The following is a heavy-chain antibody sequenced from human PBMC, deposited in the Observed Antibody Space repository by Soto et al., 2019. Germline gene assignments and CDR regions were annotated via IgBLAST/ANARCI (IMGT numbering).Heavy chain of an antibody. Sequence: QVTLKESGPVLVKPTETLTLTCTVSGFSLSNARMGVSWIRQPPGKALEWLAHIFSNDEKSYSTSLKSRLTISKDTSKSQVVLTMTNMDPVDTATYYCARTRGYSSSWYVRGFDYWGQGTLVTVSS. J-gene: IGHJ4*02. CDR1: GFSLSNARMG. CDR3: ARTRGYSSSWYVRGFDY. CDR2: IFSNDEK. V-gene: IGHV2-26*01. D-gene: IGHD6-13*01.